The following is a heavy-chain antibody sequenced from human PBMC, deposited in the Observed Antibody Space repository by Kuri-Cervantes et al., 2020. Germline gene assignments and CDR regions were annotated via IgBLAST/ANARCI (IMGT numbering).Heavy chain of an antibody. V-gene: IGHV1-2*04. CDR1: GYAFTDYY. J-gene: IGHJ4*02. CDR2: INPNSGGT. Sequence: ASVKVSCKASGYAFTDYYMHWVRQAPGQGLEWMGWINPNSGGTNYAQKFQGWVTMTRDTSITTAYMELSRLRSDDTAVYYCATVQVLRFLEWFSYWGQGTLVTVSS. CDR3: ATVQVLRFLEWFSY. D-gene: IGHD3-3*01.